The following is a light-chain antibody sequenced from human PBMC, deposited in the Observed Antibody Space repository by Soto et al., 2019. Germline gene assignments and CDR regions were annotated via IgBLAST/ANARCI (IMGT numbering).Light chain of an antibody. CDR2: AAS. J-gene: IGKJ1*01. CDR1: QSISSF. CDR3: QQSYSTPET. Sequence: DIQMTQSPSSLSASVGDRVTITCRASQSISSFLNWYQQKPGKAPRLLIYAASSLQSGVPSRFSASGSRTDFTLTISSLQPEDFATYYCQQSYSTPETFGHGTKVEIK. V-gene: IGKV1-39*01.